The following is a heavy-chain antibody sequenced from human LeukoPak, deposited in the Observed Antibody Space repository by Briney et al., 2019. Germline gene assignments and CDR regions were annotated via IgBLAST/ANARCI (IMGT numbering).Heavy chain of an antibody. CDR1: GFTFSTYG. D-gene: IGHD2-2*01. V-gene: IGHV3-30*02. CDR3: AKGYCSSTSCYALDY. Sequence: GGSLRLSCAASGFTFSTYGMHWVRQAPGKGLEWVAFIRYDGSNKDYADSVKGRFTISRDNSKNTLYLQMNSLRAVDTAVYYCAKGYCSSTSCYALDYWGQGTLVTVSS. J-gene: IGHJ4*02. CDR2: IRYDGSNK.